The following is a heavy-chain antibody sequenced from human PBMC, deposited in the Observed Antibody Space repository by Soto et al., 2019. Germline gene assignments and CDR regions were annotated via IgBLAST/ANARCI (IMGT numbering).Heavy chain of an antibody. J-gene: IGHJ4*02. V-gene: IGHV4-30-2*01. D-gene: IGHD1-1*01. CDR1: GGSISSGGYS. CDR3: ARNGYMLTPPEPEFDF. CDR2: ISQNGST. Sequence: PSETLSLTCAVSGGSISSGGYSWSWVRQPPGKGLEWIGYISQNGSTYYNASLKSRVTISADRSKNQFSLDLSSVTAADTAVYYXARNGYMLTPPEPEFDFWGQGTLVTVSS.